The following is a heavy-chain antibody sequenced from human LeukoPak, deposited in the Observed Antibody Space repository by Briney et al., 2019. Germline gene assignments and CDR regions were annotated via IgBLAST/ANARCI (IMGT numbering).Heavy chain of an antibody. CDR1: GFTFSSYW. V-gene: IGHV3-7*03. CDR3: ARDFSATAGLDV. CDR2: IKQDGSDT. Sequence: PGGSLRLSCAASGFTFSSYWTNWVRQAPGKGLEWLANIKQDGSDTHYVDSVKGRFTISRDNSKNSLCLQMNSLRADDTAVYYCARDFSATAGLDVWGQGTTVTVSS. J-gene: IGHJ6*02. D-gene: IGHD1-26*01.